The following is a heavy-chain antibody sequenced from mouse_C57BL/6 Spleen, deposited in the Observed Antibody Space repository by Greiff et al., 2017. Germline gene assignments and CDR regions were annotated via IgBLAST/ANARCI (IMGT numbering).Heavy chain of an antibody. CDR3: ASETAQATLDY. D-gene: IGHD3-2*02. CDR1: GYTFTSYW. Sequence: VQLQQPGTELVKPGASVKLSCKASGYTFTSYWMHWVKQRPGQGLEWIGNINPSNGGTNYNEKFKSKATMTVDKSSSTAYMQLSSLTAEASAVYYGASETAQATLDYWGQGTTLTVSS. CDR2: INPSNGGT. V-gene: IGHV1-53*01. J-gene: IGHJ2*01.